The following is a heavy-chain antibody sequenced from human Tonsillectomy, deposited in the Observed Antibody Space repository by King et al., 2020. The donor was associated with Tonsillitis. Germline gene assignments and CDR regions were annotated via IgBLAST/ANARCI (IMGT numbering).Heavy chain of an antibody. D-gene: IGHD3-3*01. V-gene: IGHV1-8*01. J-gene: IGHJ6*02. CDR1: GYTFTSYD. CDR2: MNPNSGNT. Sequence: VQLVESGAEVKKPGASVKVSCKASGYTFTSYDINWVRQATGQGLEWMGWMNPNSGNTGYAQKFQGRVTMTRNTSISTAYMELSSLRSEDTAVYYCARGLNDVWSGFMYYYGMDVWGQGTTVTVSS. CDR3: ARGLNDVWSGFMYYYGMDV.